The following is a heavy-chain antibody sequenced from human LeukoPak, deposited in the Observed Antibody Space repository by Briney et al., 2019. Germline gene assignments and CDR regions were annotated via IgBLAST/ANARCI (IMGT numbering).Heavy chain of an antibody. J-gene: IGHJ4*02. CDR1: GFTFTSYA. D-gene: IGHD2/OR15-2a*01. V-gene: IGHV3-23*01. CDR2: IGGSGGST. Sequence: GGSLRLSCAASGFTFTSYAMSWVRQAPGKRLEWVSAIGGSGGSTYYAESVKGRFTISRDNSKNTLYLQMNSLRAEDTAVYYCAKDPLVNSQEYFDYWGQGTLVTVSS. CDR3: AKDPLVNSQEYFDY.